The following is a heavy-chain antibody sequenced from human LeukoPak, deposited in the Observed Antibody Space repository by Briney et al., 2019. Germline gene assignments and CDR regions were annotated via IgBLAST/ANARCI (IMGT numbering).Heavy chain of an antibody. CDR2: ISSSSGYT. CDR3: ARASGGNYFDY. D-gene: IGHD3-16*01. CDR1: GFTFSDYY. Sequence: GGSLRLSCAASGFTFSDYYMSWIRQAPGKGLEWVSYISSSSGYTNYADSVKGRFTISRDNAKNSLYLQMNSLRAEDTAVYYCARASGGNYFDYWGQGTLVTVSS. V-gene: IGHV3-11*06. J-gene: IGHJ4*02.